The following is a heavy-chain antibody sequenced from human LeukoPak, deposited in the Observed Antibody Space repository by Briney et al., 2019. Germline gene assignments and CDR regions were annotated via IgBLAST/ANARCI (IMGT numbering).Heavy chain of an antibody. J-gene: IGHJ4*02. CDR3: ARVVVTGEADYFDY. CDR2: ISYDGNNK. CDR1: GFTFSKYA. Sequence: GGSLRLSCAASGFTFSKYAMHWVRQAPGKGLEWVAVISYDGNNKYYPDSVKGRFTISRDNSKNTLYLQMNSLRAEDTAVYYSARVVVTGEADYFDYWGQGTLVTVSS. V-gene: IGHV3-30-3*01. D-gene: IGHD2-21*02.